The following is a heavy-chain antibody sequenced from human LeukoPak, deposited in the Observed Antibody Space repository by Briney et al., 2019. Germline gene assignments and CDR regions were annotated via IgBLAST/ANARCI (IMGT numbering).Heavy chain of an antibody. CDR1: GGSISSYY. V-gene: IGHV4-59*08. J-gene: IGHJ4*02. Sequence: SETLSLTCTVSGGSISSYYWSWIRQPPGKGLEWIGYVYYSGSTNYNPSLKSRVTISVDTSKNQFSLKLSSVTAADTAVYYCARHPEAARGFGYWGQGTLVTVSS. CDR3: ARHPEAARGFGY. CDR2: VYYSGST. D-gene: IGHD1-14*01.